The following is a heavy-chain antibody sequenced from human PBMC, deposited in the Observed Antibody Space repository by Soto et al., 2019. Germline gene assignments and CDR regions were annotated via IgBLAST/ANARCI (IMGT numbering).Heavy chain of an antibody. CDR1: GFTFRSYN. J-gene: IGHJ4*01. D-gene: IGHD5-12*01. CDR3: ARGGTIAVTTIGDY. V-gene: IGHV3-48*02. CDR2: ISSSSSTI. Sequence: GGSLRLSCAASGFTFRSYNMNWVRQAPGKGLDWLSYISSSSSTIYYADSVKGRFTISRDNAKNSLYLQMNSLRDDDTAMYYCARGGTIAVTTIGDYWGQGTLVTVSS.